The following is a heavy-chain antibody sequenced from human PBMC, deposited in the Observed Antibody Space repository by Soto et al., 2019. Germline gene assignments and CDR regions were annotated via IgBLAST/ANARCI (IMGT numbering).Heavy chain of an antibody. J-gene: IGHJ4*02. V-gene: IGHV1-46*01. CDR1: GYTFTSYY. Sequence: QVQLVQSGAEVKKPGASVKVSCKASGYTFTSYYMHWVRQAPGQGLEWMGIINPSGGSTSYAQKFQGRVTMTRDTSTSTVYMELSSLRSEDTAVYYCARLGYGDRHDPNDFDYWGQGTLVTVSS. CDR2: INPSGGST. CDR3: ARLGYGDRHDPNDFDY. D-gene: IGHD4-17*01.